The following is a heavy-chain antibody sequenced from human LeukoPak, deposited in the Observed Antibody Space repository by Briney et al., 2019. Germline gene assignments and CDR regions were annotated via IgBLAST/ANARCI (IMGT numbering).Heavy chain of an antibody. D-gene: IGHD4/OR15-4a*01. CDR1: GFTFSSYA. CDR3: AKRAGYYFDY. J-gene: IGHJ4*02. V-gene: IGHV3-23*01. Sequence: GGSLRLSCAASGFTFSSYAMSWVRQAPGKGLEWVSVISGSGDITYYADSAKGRFTISRDNSKNTLYLQMNSLRAEDTAVYYCAKRAGYYFDYWGQGTLVTVSS. CDR2: ISGSGDIT.